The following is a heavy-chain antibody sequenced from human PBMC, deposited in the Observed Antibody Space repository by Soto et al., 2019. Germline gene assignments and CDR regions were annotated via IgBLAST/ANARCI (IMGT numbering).Heavy chain of an antibody. Sequence: QVQLVESGGGLVKPGGSLRLSCAASEFTFSDYYMSWIRQAPGEGLEWISYISSGGGTIYYADSVKGRFTISRDNAKNSLYLQMNRLRAEDTAVYYLARLARGGSTYGYVNYWGQGTPVTVSS. V-gene: IGHV3-11*01. J-gene: IGHJ4*02. CDR2: ISSGGGTI. CDR1: EFTFSDYY. D-gene: IGHD5-18*01. CDR3: ARLARGGSTYGYVNY.